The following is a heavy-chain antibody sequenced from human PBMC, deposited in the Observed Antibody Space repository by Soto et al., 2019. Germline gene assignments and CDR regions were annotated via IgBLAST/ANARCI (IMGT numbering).Heavy chain of an antibody. D-gene: IGHD2-2*01. J-gene: IGHJ4*02. V-gene: IGHV1-18*01. CDR1: GYTFTSYG. CDR2: ISAYNGNT. CDR3: ARYSYCSSTSCYLNEPFDY. Sequence: GASVKVSWKASGYTFTSYGISWVRQAPGQGLEWMGWISAYNGNTNYAQKLQGRVTMTTDTSTSTAYMELRSLRSDDTAVYYCARYSYCSSTSCYLNEPFDYWGQGTLVTVSS.